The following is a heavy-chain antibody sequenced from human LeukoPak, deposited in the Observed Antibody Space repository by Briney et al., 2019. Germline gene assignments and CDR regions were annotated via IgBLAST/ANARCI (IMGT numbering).Heavy chain of an antibody. CDR2: ISSSSTI. CDR3: AREGCTNGVCYIDY. V-gene: IGHV3-48*01. CDR1: GFTFSSYS. J-gene: IGHJ4*02. D-gene: IGHD2-8*01. Sequence: GGSLRLSCAASGFTFSSYSMNWVRQAPGKGLEWVSYISSSSTIYYADSVKGRFTISRDNSKNTLYLQMNSLRAEDTAVYYCAREGCTNGVCYIDYWGQGTLVTVSS.